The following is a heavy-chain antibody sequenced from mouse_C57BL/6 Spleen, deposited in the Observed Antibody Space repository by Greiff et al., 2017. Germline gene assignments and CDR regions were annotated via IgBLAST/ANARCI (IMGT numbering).Heavy chain of an antibody. V-gene: IGHV1-26*01. D-gene: IGHD1-1*01. Sequence: VQLQQSGPELVKPGASVKISCKASGYTFTDYYMNWVKQSHGKSLAWIGDINPNNDGTSNNKKFKGKATLTVDKSSSTAYMELRSLTSEDSAVYYCARYYYGGAMDYWGQGTSVTVSS. J-gene: IGHJ4*01. CDR1: GYTFTDYY. CDR3: ARYYYGGAMDY. CDR2: INPNNDGT.